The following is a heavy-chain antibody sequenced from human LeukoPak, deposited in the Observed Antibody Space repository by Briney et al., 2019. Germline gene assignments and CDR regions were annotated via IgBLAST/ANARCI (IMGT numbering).Heavy chain of an antibody. D-gene: IGHD5-18*01. Sequence: GGSLRLSCAASGFTFSSYEMNWVRQAPGKGLEWVAVISYDGSNKYYADSVKGRFTISRDNSKNTLYLQMNSLRAEDTAVYYCAKEGSVRQLWYFDYWGQGTLVTVSS. V-gene: IGHV3-30*18. CDR1: GFTFSSYE. CDR2: ISYDGSNK. CDR3: AKEGSVRQLWYFDY. J-gene: IGHJ4*02.